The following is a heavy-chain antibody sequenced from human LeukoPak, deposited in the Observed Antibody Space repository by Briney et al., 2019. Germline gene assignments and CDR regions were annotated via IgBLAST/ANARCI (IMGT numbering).Heavy chain of an antibody. CDR3: ARYSGYDRAFDI. Sequence: PSETLSHTCAVYGGSFSGYYWSWIRQPPGKGLEWIGEIKHSGSTNYNPSLKSRVTISVDTSKNQFSLKLSSVTAADTAVYYCARYSGYDRAFDIWGQGTMVTVSS. J-gene: IGHJ3*02. V-gene: IGHV4-34*01. D-gene: IGHD5-12*01. CDR1: GGSFSGYY. CDR2: IKHSGST.